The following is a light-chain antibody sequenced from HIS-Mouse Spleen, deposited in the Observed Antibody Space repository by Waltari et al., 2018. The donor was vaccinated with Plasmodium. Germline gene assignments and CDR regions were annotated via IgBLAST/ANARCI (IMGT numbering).Light chain of an antibody. Sequence: EIVMTQSPATLSVSPGERATLSCRASQSVSSNLAWYQQKPGQAPRLLIYVASTRATGIPARFIGSGSGTEFTLTISSLQSEDFAVYYCQQYKNWSFTFGPGTKVDIK. CDR1: QSVSSN. J-gene: IGKJ3*01. V-gene: IGKV3-15*01. CDR3: QQYKNWSFT. CDR2: VAS.